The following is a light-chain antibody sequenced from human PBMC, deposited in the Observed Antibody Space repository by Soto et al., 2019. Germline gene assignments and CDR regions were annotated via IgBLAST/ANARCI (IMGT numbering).Light chain of an antibody. CDR2: DNN. J-gene: IGLJ2*01. CDR1: SSIIGTNY. Sequence: QSVLMQPPSVSAAPGQKPTISSPGNSSIIGTNYGSWYQQLPGTVPTLLIYDNNKRPSGIPDRFSASKSGTSATLDITGLQIGDEADYYCETWDDSLPGAVFGGGTKVTVL. V-gene: IGLV1-51*01. CDR3: ETWDDSLPGAV.